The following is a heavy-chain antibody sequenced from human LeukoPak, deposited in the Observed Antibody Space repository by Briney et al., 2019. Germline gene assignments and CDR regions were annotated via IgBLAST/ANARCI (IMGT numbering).Heavy chain of an antibody. CDR3: ARGDYYGSGSYQYYFDY. CDR1: GYRLTAYY. D-gene: IGHD3-10*01. CDR2: ISAYNGNT. V-gene: IGHV1-18*04. J-gene: IGHJ4*02. Sequence: ASVKVSCKASGYRLTAYYMHWVRQAPGQGLEWMGWISAYNGNTNYAQTLQGRVTMTTDTSTSTAYMELRSLRSDDTAVYYCARGDYYGSGSYQYYFDYWGQGTLVTVSS.